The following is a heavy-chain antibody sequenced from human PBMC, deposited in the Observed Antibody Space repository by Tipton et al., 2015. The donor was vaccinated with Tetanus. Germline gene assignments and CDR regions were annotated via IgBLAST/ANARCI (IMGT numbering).Heavy chain of an antibody. CDR1: GDTFSSYA. Sequence: QLVQSGAEVKKPGYSVKVSCKASGDTFSSYAISWVRQAPGKGLEWMGGFGPIFRKPNYAPKFQGKVTISADQSTSTAYMELRSLASTAPAMYYCARGALNSEDRRAFAVWGQGTLFPVS. J-gene: IGHJ3*01. CDR2: FGPIFRKP. V-gene: IGHV1-69*01. D-gene: IGHD3-22*01. CDR3: ARGALNSEDRRAFAV.